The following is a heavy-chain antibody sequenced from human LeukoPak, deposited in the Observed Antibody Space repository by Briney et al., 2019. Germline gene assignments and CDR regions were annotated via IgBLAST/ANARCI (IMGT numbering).Heavy chain of an antibody. CDR2: IYYSGSA. D-gene: IGHD3-10*01. V-gene: IGHV4-39*07. CDR1: GGSISSSSYY. J-gene: IGHJ4*02. Sequence: SETLSLTCTVSGGSISSSSYYWGWIRQPPGKGLEWIGSIYYSGSADYNPSLKSRVTISLDTSKNQFSLKLSSVTAADTAVYYCARAVSRDFGELYIDYWGQGTLVTVSS. CDR3: ARAVSRDFGELYIDY.